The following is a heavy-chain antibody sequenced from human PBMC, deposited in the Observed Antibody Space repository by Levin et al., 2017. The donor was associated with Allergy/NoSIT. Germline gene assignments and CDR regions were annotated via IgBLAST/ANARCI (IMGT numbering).Heavy chain of an antibody. CDR2: INHRGST. CDR1: GGSFSGYY. Sequence: SETLSLTCGVYGGSFSGYYWSWIRQPPGKGLEWIGEINHRGSTNHNPSLKSRVTISVDTSKNHFSLKLSSVTAADTAVYYCARGLPHAEAGTALFDYWGQGPLVTVSS. CDR3: ARGLPHAEAGTALFDY. J-gene: IGHJ4*02. V-gene: IGHV4-34*01. D-gene: IGHD6-19*01.